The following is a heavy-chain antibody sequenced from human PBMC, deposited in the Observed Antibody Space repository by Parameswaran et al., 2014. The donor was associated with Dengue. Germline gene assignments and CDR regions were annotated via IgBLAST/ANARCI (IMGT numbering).Heavy chain of an antibody. CDR2: LSRNGADA. J-gene: IGHJ4*01. V-gene: IGHV3-23*01. D-gene: IGHD5/OR15-5a*01. CDR3: AKNTVSVYHFDS. Sequence: RWIRQPPGKGLEWVSTLSRNGADAYYADSVKGRFTISRDTSRNALFLQMNSLRGDDTATYYCAKNTVSVYHFDSWGHGTLVTVSS.